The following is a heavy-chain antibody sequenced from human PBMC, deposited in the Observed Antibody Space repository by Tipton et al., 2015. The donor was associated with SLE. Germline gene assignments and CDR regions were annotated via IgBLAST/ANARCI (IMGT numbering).Heavy chain of an antibody. Sequence: TLSLTCTVSGGSVNGSSYAWGWIPQPPGKDFDWFGNIFYTGNSNYNVSFKSRVTLSIDTPKNQFSLKLISMTAADTAVYYCVRAWRTSFGTHWFEPWGQGVLVTVSS. J-gene: IGHJ5*02. V-gene: IGHV4-39*07. CDR3: VRAWRTSFGTHWFEP. D-gene: IGHD3-3*01. CDR2: IFYTGNS. CDR1: GGSVNGSSYA.